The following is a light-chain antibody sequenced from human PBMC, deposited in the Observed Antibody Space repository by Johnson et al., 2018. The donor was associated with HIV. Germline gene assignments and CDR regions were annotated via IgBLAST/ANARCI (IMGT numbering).Light chain of an antibody. CDR2: ENN. J-gene: IGLJ1*01. V-gene: IGLV1-51*02. Sequence: QSVLTQPPSVSAAPGQKVTISCSGSSSNIGNNYVSWYQQLPGTAPKLLIYENNKRPSGIPDRFSGSKSGTSATLGITGLQTGDEADYYCGTWDSSLSAYVFGTCTQVTLL. CDR1: SSNIGNNY. CDR3: GTWDSSLSAYV.